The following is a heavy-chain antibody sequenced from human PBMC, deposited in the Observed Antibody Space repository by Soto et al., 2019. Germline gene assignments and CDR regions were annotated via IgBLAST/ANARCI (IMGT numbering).Heavy chain of an antibody. J-gene: IGHJ4*02. CDR3: VRDIR. CDR1: GFTFNNFW. Sequence: EVQLVESGGDLVQPGGSLRLSCAASGFTFNNFWMYWVRQTPEKGLVWVSGINSDGTTTIYADSVKGRFTISRDNAKTTLYLQMNSLTVEDTAIYYCVRDIRWGQGTLVTVSS. CDR2: INSDGTTT. V-gene: IGHV3-74*01.